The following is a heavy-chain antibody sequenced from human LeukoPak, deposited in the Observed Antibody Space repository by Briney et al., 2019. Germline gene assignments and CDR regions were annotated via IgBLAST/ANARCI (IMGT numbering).Heavy chain of an antibody. V-gene: IGHV3-23*01. CDR1: GFSVSASG. CDR3: AQGYSSGWYPH. D-gene: IGHD6-19*01. J-gene: IGHJ4*02. Sequence: PGGSLRLSCTVSGFSVSASGMSWVRHAQGKGLQTISAISVEGESAYYADSVKGRFTISRDNSKNTLYLQMNSLRVEDTAVYYCAQGYSSGWYPHWGQGSLVSVSS. CDR2: ISVEGESA.